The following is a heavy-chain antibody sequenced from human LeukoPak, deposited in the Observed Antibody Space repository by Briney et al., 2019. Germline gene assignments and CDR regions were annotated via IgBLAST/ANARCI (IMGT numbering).Heavy chain of an antibody. CDR3: ARSMIVEGRYYFDY. Sequence: ASVKVSCKASGYTFTSYYMHWVRQAPGRGLEWMGIINPSGGSASYAQMFQGRITMTRDTSTSTVYMELSSLRSEDAAVYYCARSMIVEGRYYFDYWGQGTLVTVSS. V-gene: IGHV1-46*01. J-gene: IGHJ4*02. CDR2: INPSGGSA. D-gene: IGHD3-22*01. CDR1: GYTFTSYY.